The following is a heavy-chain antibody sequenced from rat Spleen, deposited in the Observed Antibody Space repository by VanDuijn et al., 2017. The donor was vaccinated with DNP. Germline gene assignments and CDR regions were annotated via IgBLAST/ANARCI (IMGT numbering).Heavy chain of an antibody. V-gene: IGHV5-19*01. CDR2: ISPSGGST. D-gene: IGHD1-11*01. Sequence: EVQLVESGGGSVQPGRSLNISCVASGLILSNYGIHWIRQVPTKGLEWVASISPSGGSTYYRDSVKGRFTISRDNAKDTQYLQMDSLRSEDTATYYCATGVYGGYEDWFAYWGQGTLVTVSS. J-gene: IGHJ3*01. CDR1: GLILSNYG. CDR3: ATGVYGGYEDWFAY.